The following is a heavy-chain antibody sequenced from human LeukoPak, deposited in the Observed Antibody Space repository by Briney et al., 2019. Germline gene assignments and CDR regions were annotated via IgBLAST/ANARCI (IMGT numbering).Heavy chain of an antibody. V-gene: IGHV3-48*02. CDR2: ISSSSSTI. J-gene: IGHJ4*02. Sequence: PGGSLRLSCVASGFTFSSYSMSWVRQAPGKGLEWVSYISSSSSTIYYADSLKGRFTISRDNAKNSLYLQMNSLRDEDTAVYYCARSTWQLLRILDYWGQGTLVTVSS. CDR1: GFTFSSYS. D-gene: IGHD1-26*01. CDR3: ARSTWQLLRILDY.